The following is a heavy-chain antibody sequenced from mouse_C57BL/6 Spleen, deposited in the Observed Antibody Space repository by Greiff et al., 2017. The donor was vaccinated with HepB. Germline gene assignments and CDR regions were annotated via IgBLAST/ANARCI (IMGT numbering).Heavy chain of an antibody. Sequence: VKQSCKASGYTFTSYWMHWVKQRPIQGLEWIGNIDPSDSETHYNQKFKDKATLTVDKSSSTAYMQLSSLTSEDSAVYYCARGGVYYYGSSYSYYAMDYWGQGTSVTVSS. CDR3: ARGGVYYYGSSYSYYAMDY. J-gene: IGHJ4*01. CDR2: IDPSDSET. CDR1: GYTFTSYW. D-gene: IGHD1-1*01. V-gene: IGHV1-52*01.